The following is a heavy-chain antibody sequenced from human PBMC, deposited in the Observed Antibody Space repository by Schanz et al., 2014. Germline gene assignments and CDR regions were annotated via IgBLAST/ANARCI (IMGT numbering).Heavy chain of an antibody. V-gene: IGHV3-33*05. D-gene: IGHD6-19*01. CDR1: GFTFSNHG. CDR2: ISYDGNNE. J-gene: IGHJ6*03. Sequence: QVQLVESGGGVVQPGRSLRLSCAASGFTFSNHGMHWVRQSPGKGLEWVAVISYDGNNEDYADSVKGRFTISRDNPKKTLYLQMNSLRAEDTAVYYCARDHQWLARYYMDVWGKGTTVTISS. CDR3: ARDHQWLARYYMDV.